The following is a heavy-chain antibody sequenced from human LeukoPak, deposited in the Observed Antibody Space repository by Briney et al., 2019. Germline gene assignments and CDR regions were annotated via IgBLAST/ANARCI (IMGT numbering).Heavy chain of an antibody. V-gene: IGHV3-30*02. CDR3: ACAGYSSGWGRYSLYYYYMDV. D-gene: IGHD6-19*01. CDR1: GFTFSSYG. Sequence: PGGSLRLSCAASGFTFSSYGMHWVRQAPGKGLEWVAFIRYDGSNKYYADSVKGRFTISRDNSKNTLYLQMNSLRAEDTAVYYCACAGYSSGWGRYSLYYYYMDVWGKGATVTISS. J-gene: IGHJ6*03. CDR2: IRYDGSNK.